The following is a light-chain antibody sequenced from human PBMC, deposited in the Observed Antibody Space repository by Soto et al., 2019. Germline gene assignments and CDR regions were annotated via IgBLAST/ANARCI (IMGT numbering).Light chain of an antibody. CDR3: QSYDSSLSGNVV. CDR2: GNS. CDR1: SSNIGAGYD. Sequence: QSVLTQPPSVSGAPGQRATISCTGSSSNIGAGYDVHWYQQLPGTAPKLLIYGNSNRPSGVPDRFSGSKSGTSASLAITGLQAEDEADYYCQSYDSSLSGNVVFGGGTKVTVL. V-gene: IGLV1-40*01. J-gene: IGLJ2*01.